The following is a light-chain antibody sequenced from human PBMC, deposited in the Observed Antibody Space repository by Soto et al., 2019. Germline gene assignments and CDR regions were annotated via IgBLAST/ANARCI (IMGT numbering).Light chain of an antibody. Sequence: QSVVTRPPSASGTPGQRVTISCSGSSSNIGSNYVYWYQQLPGTAPKLLIYRNNQRPSGVPDRFSGSKSGTSASLAISGLRSEDEADYYCAAWDDSLSGLYVFGTGTKATVL. CDR2: RNN. CDR3: AAWDDSLSGLYV. CDR1: SSNIGSNY. J-gene: IGLJ1*01. V-gene: IGLV1-47*01.